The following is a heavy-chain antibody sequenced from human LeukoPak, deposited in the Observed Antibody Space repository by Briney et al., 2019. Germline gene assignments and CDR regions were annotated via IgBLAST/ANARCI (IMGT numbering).Heavy chain of an antibody. J-gene: IGHJ4*02. V-gene: IGHV1-46*01. CDR1: GYTFTSYY. CDR3: ARDLRPLRYFDWLWDV. Sequence: ASVKVSCKASGYTFTSYYMHWVRQAPGQGLEWMGIINPSGGSTSYAQKFQGRVTMTRDMSTSTVYMELSSLRSEDTAVYYCARDLRPLRYFDWLWDVWGQGTLVTVSS. CDR2: INPSGGST. D-gene: IGHD3-9*01.